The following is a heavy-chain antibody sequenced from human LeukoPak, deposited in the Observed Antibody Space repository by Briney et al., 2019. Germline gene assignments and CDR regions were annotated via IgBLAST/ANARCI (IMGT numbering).Heavy chain of an antibody. CDR3: AREDRSLNDAFDI. CDR1: GFTFSSYS. V-gene: IGHV3-21*01. J-gene: IGHJ3*02. CDR2: ISSSSSYI. Sequence: GGSLRLSCAASGFTFSSYSMNWVRQAPGKGLEWVSSISSSSSYIYYADSVKGRFTISRDNAKNSLYLRMNSLRAEDTAVYYCAREDRSLNDAFDIWGQGTMVTVSS.